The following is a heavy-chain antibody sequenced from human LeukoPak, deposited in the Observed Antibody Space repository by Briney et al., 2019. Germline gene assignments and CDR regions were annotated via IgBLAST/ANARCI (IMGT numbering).Heavy chain of an antibody. CDR3: SREGEGEDGTGHHNWYFDL. Sequence: ASVKVSCKASGYIFTRYGISWVRQAPGQGLEWMGWISPYNANTKYAQKFQGRVTMTTDTSTSTAYMELRSLRSDDTATYYCSREGEGEDGTGHHNWYFDLWGRGTLVTVSS. J-gene: IGHJ2*01. CDR2: ISPYNANT. V-gene: IGHV1-18*01. D-gene: IGHD2-8*02. CDR1: GYIFTRYG.